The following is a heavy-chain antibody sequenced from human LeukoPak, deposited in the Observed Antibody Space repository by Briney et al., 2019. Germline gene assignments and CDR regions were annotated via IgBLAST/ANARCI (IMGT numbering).Heavy chain of an antibody. J-gene: IGHJ4*02. V-gene: IGHV3-23*01. CDR3: ARDRTTVTTPIG. D-gene: IGHD4-17*01. CDR2: ISGRGDNT. CDR1: GFTFSNYA. Sequence: AGGSLRLSCAASGFTFSNYAMNWVRQAPGKGLEWVSAISGRGDNTYYADSVKGRFTISRDNSKNTLYLQMDSLRAEDTAMYYCARDRTTVTTPIGWGQGALVTVSS.